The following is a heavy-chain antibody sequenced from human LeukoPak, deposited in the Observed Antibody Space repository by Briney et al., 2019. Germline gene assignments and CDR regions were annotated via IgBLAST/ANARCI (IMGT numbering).Heavy chain of an antibody. CDR3: ASEETAMAPDVFGI. D-gene: IGHD5-18*01. CDR2: IKQDGSEK. CDR1: GFTLSRYW. Sequence: GGSLRLSCAASGFTLSRYWMSWVRQAPGKGLEWVANIKQDGSEKYYVDTVKGRLTISRDNAKNSLYLQMNSLRAEDTAVYYCASEETAMAPDVFGIWGQGTMVTVSS. V-gene: IGHV3-7*01. J-gene: IGHJ3*02.